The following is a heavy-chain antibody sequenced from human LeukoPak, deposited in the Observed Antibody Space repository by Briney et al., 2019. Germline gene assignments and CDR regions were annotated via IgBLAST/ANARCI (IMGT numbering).Heavy chain of an antibody. CDR2: INPGNGGT. CDR1: GYTFTGYY. CDR3: ARYKHGSYNVDY. Sequence: ASVKVSCKASGYTFTGYYMHWVRQAPGQGLEWMGWINPGNGGTNYAQRFHGRVTIIRDMSINTAYMELTNLISDDTAIYYCARYKHGSYNVDYWGQGTLVTVSS. V-gene: IGHV1-2*02. D-gene: IGHD3-10*01. J-gene: IGHJ4*02.